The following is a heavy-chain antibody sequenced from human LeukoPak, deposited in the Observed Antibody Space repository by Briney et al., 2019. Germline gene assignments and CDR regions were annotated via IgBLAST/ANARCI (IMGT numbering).Heavy chain of an antibody. J-gene: IGHJ4*02. V-gene: IGHV3-30*03. Sequence: GGSLRLSCAASGFTFSSYGMHWVRQAPGKGLEWVAVISYDGSNKYYADSVKGRFTISRDNSKNTLYLQMNSLRAEGTAVYYCAGYYDILTGYDYWGQGTLVTVSS. CDR3: AGYYDILTGYDY. CDR1: GFTFSSYG. D-gene: IGHD3-9*01. CDR2: ISYDGSNK.